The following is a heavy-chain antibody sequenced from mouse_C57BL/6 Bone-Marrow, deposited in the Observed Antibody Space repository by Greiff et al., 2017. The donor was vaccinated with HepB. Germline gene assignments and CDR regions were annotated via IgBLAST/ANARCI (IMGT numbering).Heavy chain of an antibody. Sequence: EVKLVESGGGLVKPGGSLKLSCAASGFTFSSYAMSWVRQTPDKRLEWVATISDGGSYTYYPDNVKGRFTISRDNAKNNLYLQMSPLKSEDTAMYYCARDLGAGYLFDDWGKGTTLTVSS. D-gene: IGHD2-3*01. CDR1: GFTFSSYA. CDR2: ISDGGSYT. V-gene: IGHV5-4*01. J-gene: IGHJ2*01. CDR3: ARDLGAGYLFDD.